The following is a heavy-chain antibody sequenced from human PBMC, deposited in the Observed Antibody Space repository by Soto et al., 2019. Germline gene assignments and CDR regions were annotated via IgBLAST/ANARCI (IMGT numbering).Heavy chain of an antibody. J-gene: IGHJ5*01. V-gene: IGHV3-23*01. D-gene: IGHD4-17*01. CDR2: ISTNVDIA. Sequence: PGGRLRLSFAASVVPFSTYSMACVRQPPGKGLEWVSGISTNVDIANYAVFVKCRFTISRDNTKNALYMQMNGLRPADTAVYYCAKDLSRWPHYAFDSWGQGTLVTVSS. CDR1: VVPFSTYS. CDR3: AKDLSRWPHYAFDS.